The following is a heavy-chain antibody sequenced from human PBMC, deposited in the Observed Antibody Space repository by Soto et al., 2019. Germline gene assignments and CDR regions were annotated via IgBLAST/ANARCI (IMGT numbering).Heavy chain of an antibody. J-gene: IGHJ6*02. CDR3: ARDLIAAAGTSVYYGMDV. V-gene: IGHV3-33*01. D-gene: IGHD6-13*01. CDR2: IWYDGSNK. Sequence: GGSLRLSCAASGFTFSSYGMHWVRQAPGKGLEWVAVIWYDGSNKYYADSVKGRFTISRDNSKNTLYLQMNSLRAEDTAVYYCARDLIAAAGTSVYYGMDVWGQGTTVTVSS. CDR1: GFTFSSYG.